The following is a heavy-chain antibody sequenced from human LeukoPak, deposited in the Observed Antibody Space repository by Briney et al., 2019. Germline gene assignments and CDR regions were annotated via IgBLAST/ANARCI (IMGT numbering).Heavy chain of an antibody. CDR1: GFTFSSYE. CDR3: ARDYCSGGSCYPLYYCYGMDV. Sequence: PGGSLRLSCAASGFTFSSYEMNWVRQAPGKGLEWVSYISSSGSTIYHADSVKGRFTISRDNAKNSLYLQMNSLRAEDTAVYYCARDYCSGGSCYPLYYCYGMDVWGQGTTVTVSS. V-gene: IGHV3-48*03. D-gene: IGHD2-15*01. CDR2: ISSSGSTI. J-gene: IGHJ6*02.